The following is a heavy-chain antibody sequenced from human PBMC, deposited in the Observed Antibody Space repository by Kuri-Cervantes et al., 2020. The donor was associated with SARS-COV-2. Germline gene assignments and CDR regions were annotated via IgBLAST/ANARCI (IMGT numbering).Heavy chain of an antibody. V-gene: IGHV1-8*01. CDR2: VKTNSGNT. CDR1: ETTFPNYD. CDR3: VRGNSGSYYVH. J-gene: IGHJ4*02. Sequence: ASVKVSCKAPETTFPNYDINWVRQATGQGLEWMGMVKTNSGNTGYAQKFQGRVTITRSTSISTAYMELSGLRSEDTAVYYCVRGNSGSYYVHWGQGTLVTVSS. D-gene: IGHD1-26*01.